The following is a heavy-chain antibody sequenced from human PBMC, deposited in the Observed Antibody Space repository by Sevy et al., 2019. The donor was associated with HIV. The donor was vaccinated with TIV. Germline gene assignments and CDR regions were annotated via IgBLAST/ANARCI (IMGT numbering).Heavy chain of an antibody. J-gene: IGHJ6*02. CDR1: GFTFSSYA. CDR2: ISYDGRNK. Sequence: GGSLRLSCAASGFTFSSYAMHWVRQAPGKGLEWVAVISYDGRNKYYADSVKGRFTISRDNSKNTLYLQMNSLRAEDTAVYYCARDGDSSSSDPDYYYYGMDVWGQGTTVTVSS. V-gene: IGHV3-30*04. CDR3: ARDGDSSSSDPDYYYYGMDV. D-gene: IGHD6-6*01.